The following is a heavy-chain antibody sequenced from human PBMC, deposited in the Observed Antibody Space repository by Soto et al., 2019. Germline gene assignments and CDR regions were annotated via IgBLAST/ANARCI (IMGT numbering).Heavy chain of an antibody. V-gene: IGHV4-59*01. CDR1: VGSISSYY. Sequence: PSETLSLTCTVSVGSISSYYWSWIRRRPGKGLEWIGYIYYIGSTNYNPSLKSRVTISVDTSKNQFSLKLSSVTAADTAVYYCARGPDDCGGDCYSPHFDYWGQGTLVTVSS. CDR3: ARGPDDCGGDCYSPHFDY. D-gene: IGHD2-21*02. CDR2: IYYIGST. J-gene: IGHJ4*02.